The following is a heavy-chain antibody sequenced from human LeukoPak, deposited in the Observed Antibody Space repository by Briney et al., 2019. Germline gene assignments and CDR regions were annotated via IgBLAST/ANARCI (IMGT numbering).Heavy chain of an antibody. D-gene: IGHD2-15*01. J-gene: IGHJ4*02. V-gene: IGHV4-38-2*02. CDR2: IFRSGSS. CDR3: ARHFSIDHYFDY. Sequence: SETLSLTCTVSGYSISDSNFYWAWIRQPPGKGLEWIGSIFRSGSSYYNASLKSRVIISVDTSKNQFSLKLGSVTAADTAVYYCARHFSIDHYFDYWGQGTLVTVSS. CDR1: GYSISDSNFY.